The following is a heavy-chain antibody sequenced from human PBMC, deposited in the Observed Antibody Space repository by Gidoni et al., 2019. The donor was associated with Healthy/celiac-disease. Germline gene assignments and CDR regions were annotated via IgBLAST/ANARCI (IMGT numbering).Heavy chain of an antibody. J-gene: IGHJ6*02. CDR1: GGSISSYY. Sequence: QVQLQESGPGLVKPSETLSLTCTVPGGSISSYYWSWIRQPAGKGLEWIGRIYTSGSTNYNPSLKSRVTMSVDTSKNQFSLKLSSVTAADTAAYYCARVGSSQQQPKFGYYYGMDVWGQGTTVTVSS. D-gene: IGHD6-13*01. CDR2: IYTSGST. CDR3: ARVGSSQQQPKFGYYYGMDV. V-gene: IGHV4-4*07.